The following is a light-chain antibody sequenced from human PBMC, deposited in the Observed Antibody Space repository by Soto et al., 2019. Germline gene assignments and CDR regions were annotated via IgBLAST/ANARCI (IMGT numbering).Light chain of an antibody. CDR1: QSVSSSY. CDR3: QQYGSSPLT. Sequence: EIVWTQSPGTRSLSPGERATLSCRASQSVSSSYLAWYQQKPGQAPRLLIYGSSSRATGIPDRFSGSGSGTDFTLTISRLEPEDFAVYFCQQYGSSPLTFGGGTKVEI. CDR2: GSS. J-gene: IGKJ4*01. V-gene: IGKV3-20*01.